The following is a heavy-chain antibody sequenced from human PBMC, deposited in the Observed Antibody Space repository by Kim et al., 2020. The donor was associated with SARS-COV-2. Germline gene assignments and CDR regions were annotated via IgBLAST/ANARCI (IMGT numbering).Heavy chain of an antibody. CDR1: GGTFSSYA. D-gene: IGHD3-9*01. J-gene: IGHJ6*02. Sequence: SVKVSCKASGGTFSSYAISWVRQAPGQGLEWMGGIIPIFGTANYAQKFQGRVTITADASTSTAYMELSSLRSEDTAVYYCARGDRRGLRYFDWYRTDYYCYGMDVWGQGTAVTVSS. CDR3: ARGDRRGLRYFDWYRTDYYCYGMDV. CDR2: IIPIFGTA. V-gene: IGHV1-69*13.